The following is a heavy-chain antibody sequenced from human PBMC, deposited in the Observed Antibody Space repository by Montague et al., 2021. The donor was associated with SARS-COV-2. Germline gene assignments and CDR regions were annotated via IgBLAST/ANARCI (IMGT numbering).Heavy chain of an antibody. CDR3: AKGGRWLQKKSHGMDV. J-gene: IGHJ6*02. CDR1: GFTFTSYV. D-gene: IGHD5-24*01. Sequence: SLRLSCAASGFTFTSYVMTWVRQAPGKGLEWVSDITEGGDFTWXXXSXXXRFSVSRDNSRRVMYLEMNSLRVEDTATYFCAKGGRWLQKKSHGMDVWGQGTTVIVSS. CDR2: ITEGGDFT. V-gene: IGHV3-23*01.